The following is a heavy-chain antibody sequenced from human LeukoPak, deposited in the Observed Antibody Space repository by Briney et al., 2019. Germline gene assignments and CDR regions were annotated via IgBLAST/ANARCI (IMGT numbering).Heavy chain of an antibody. Sequence: PGGSLRLSCAASGFTFDYYAMHCVRQAPGKGLEWVSGISWNSGRIGYADSVKVRFTISRDNAKNSLYLQMNSLRAEDTVLYYCAKGSLSGWSYFDYWGQGTLVTVSS. CDR1: GFTFDYYA. D-gene: IGHD6-19*01. CDR2: ISWNSGRI. V-gene: IGHV3-9*01. CDR3: AKGSLSGWSYFDY. J-gene: IGHJ4*02.